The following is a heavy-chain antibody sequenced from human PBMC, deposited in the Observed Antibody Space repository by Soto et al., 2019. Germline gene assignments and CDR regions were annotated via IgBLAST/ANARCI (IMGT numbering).Heavy chain of an antibody. V-gene: IGHV4-39*01. CDR2: IYYSGST. D-gene: IGHD6-13*01. J-gene: IGHJ5*02. Sequence: SETLSLTCTVSGGSISSSSYYWGWIRQPPGKGLEWIGSIYYSGSTYYNPSLKSRVTISVDTSKNQFSLKLSSVTAADTAVYYCARQPPRRSWYDRWLDPWGQGTLVTVYS. CDR3: ARQPPRRSWYDRWLDP. CDR1: GGSISSSSYY.